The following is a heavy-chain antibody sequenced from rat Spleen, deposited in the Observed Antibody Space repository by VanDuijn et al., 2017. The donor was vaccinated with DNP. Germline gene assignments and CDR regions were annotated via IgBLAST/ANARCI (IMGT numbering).Heavy chain of an antibody. D-gene: IGHD1-11*01. J-gene: IGHJ2*01. V-gene: IGHV4-2*01. Sequence: EVKLVESGGGLVQPGRSLKLSCAASGFNFNDYWMGWVRQAPGKGLEWIVQINKDSSTITYIPSLKDKFTISRDNDQNTLYLQMSKLGSEDTAIYYCARGPNYGGYADYFDYWGQGVMVTVSS. CDR1: GFNFNDYW. CDR2: INKDSSTI. CDR3: ARGPNYGGYADYFDY.